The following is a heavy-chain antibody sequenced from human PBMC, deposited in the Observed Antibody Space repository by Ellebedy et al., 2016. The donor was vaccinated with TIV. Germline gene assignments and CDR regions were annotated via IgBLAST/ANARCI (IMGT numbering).Heavy chain of an antibody. D-gene: IGHD3-10*01. CDR3: AKDSGKYGWNSEY. Sequence: GESLKISCATSGFTFDNFAMRWFRQAPGKGLEWVSAITGRGDRTFYADSVKGRFTVSRDTSKNTLYLQLNSLRAEDTAIYYCAKDSGKYGWNSEYWGQGALVTVSS. J-gene: IGHJ4*02. V-gene: IGHV3-23*01. CDR1: GFTFDNFA. CDR2: ITGRGDRT.